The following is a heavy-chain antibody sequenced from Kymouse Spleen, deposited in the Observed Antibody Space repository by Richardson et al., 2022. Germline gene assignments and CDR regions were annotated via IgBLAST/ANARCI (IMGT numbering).Heavy chain of an antibody. V-gene: IGHV3-21*03. CDR1: GFTFSSYS. Sequence: EVQLVESGGGLVKPGGSLRLSCAASGFTFSSYSMNWVRQAPGKGLEWVSSISSSSSYIYYADSVKGRFTISRDNAKNSLYLQMNSLRAEDTAVYYCARGDYDFWSGSYYYYYGMDVWGQGTTVTVSS. D-gene: IGHD3-3*01. CDR2: ISSSSSYI. CDR3: ARGDYDFWSGSYYYYYGMDV. J-gene: IGHJ6*02.